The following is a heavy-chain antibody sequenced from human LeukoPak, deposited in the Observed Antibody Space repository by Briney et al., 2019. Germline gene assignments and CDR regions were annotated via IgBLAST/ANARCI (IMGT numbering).Heavy chain of an antibody. D-gene: IGHD3-10*01. V-gene: IGHV4-39*07. Sequence: PSETLSLTCTVSGASISSSTDYWGWIRQPPGKGLEWIANIYYSGSTYYNPSLKSRVTISVDTSKNQFSLKLSSVTAADTAVYYCARVLRGGSSGYYYYYMDVWGKGTTVTVSS. J-gene: IGHJ6*03. CDR2: IYYSGST. CDR1: GASISSSTDY. CDR3: ARVLRGGSSGYYYYYMDV.